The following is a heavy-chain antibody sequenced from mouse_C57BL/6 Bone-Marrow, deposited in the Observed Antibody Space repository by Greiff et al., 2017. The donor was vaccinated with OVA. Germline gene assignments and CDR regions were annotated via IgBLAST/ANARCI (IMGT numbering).Heavy chain of an antibody. CDR2: IRNKANNHAT. CDR1: GFTFSDAW. Sequence: EVKLEESGGGLVQPGGSMKLSCAASGFTFSDAWMDWVRQSPEKGLEWVAEIRNKANNHATYYAESVKGRFTISRDDSKSSVYLQMNSLRAEDTGIYYCTRKIYYGNYVNFDYWGQGTTLTVSS. J-gene: IGHJ2*01. V-gene: IGHV6-6*01. CDR3: TRKIYYGNYVNFDY. D-gene: IGHD2-1*01.